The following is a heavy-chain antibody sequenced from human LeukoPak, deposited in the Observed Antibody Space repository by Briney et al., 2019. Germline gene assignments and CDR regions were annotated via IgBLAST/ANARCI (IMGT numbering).Heavy chain of an antibody. D-gene: IGHD4-17*01. CDR2: VSYDGNNT. V-gene: IGHV3-33*05. CDR3: AKGGTSVTRYVDY. J-gene: IGHJ4*02. Sequence: GGSLTLSCVASGFAFRSYSMQWVRQTRGKGLEWVGIVSYDGNNTYYRESVKGRFTISRDNSQNTVYLQMNSLRAEDTAVYYWAKGGTSVTRYVDYWGQGTLVTVSS. CDR1: GFAFRSYS.